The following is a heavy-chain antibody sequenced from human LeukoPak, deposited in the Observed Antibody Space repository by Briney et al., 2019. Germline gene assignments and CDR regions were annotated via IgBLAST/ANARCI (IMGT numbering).Heavy chain of an antibody. J-gene: IGHJ4*02. Sequence: PGGSLRLSCAASGFTFSNYAMHWVRQAPGEVLEWVAVVSYDGSNKYYADSVKGRFTISRDNSKNTLYLQMNSLRAEDAAIYYCATIGDRRTGELYRIDYWGQGTLVTVSS. CDR3: ATIGDRRTGELYRIDY. V-gene: IGHV3-30-3*01. CDR2: VSYDGSNK. CDR1: GFTFSNYA. D-gene: IGHD7-27*01.